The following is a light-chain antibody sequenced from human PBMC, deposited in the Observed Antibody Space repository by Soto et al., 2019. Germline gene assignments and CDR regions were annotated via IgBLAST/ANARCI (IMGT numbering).Light chain of an antibody. CDR2: EVT. Sequence: QSVLTQPASVSGSPGQSVTISCTGSNSDVGGYNFVSWYQQHPTKAPKLMIYEVTKRPPGVSIRFSGAKSANTASLTISGLQAEDEADYYCSSFTTNNTYVFGTGTKVTV. CDR1: NSDVGGYNF. J-gene: IGLJ1*01. CDR3: SSFTTNNTYV. V-gene: IGLV2-14*01.